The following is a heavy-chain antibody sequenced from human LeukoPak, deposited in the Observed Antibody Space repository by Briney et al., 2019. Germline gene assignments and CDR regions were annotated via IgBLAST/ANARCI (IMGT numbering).Heavy chain of an antibody. CDR1: GYTFTGYY. CDR3: ARGAGAAMVTPDY. J-gene: IGHJ4*02. V-gene: IGHV1-2*02. Sequence: ASVKVSCKASGYTFTGYYMHWVRQSPGQGLEWMGWINPNSGGTNYAQKFQGRVTITRDTSISTAYMELSRLRSDDTAVYYCARGAGAAMVTPDYWGQGTLVTVSS. D-gene: IGHD5-18*01. CDR2: INPNSGGT.